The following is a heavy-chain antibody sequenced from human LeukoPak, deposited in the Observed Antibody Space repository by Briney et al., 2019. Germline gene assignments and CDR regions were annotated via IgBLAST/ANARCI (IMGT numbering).Heavy chain of an antibody. CDR1: GDSINSSNW. J-gene: IGHJ5*02. Sequence: SETLSLTCTVSGDSINSSNWWNWVRQPPGQGLEWIAEIYHSGNTNYNPSLKSRVTISVDTSKNQFSLKLSSVTAADTAVYYCASIGCSGGSCYSYQRYNWFDPWGQGTLVTVSS. CDR3: ASIGCSGGSCYSYQRYNWFDP. CDR2: IYHSGNT. V-gene: IGHV4-4*02. D-gene: IGHD2-15*01.